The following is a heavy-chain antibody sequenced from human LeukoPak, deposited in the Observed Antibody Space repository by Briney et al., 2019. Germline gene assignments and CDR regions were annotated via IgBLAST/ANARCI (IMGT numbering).Heavy chain of an antibody. Sequence: PSETLSLTCTVSGGSISSYYWSWIRQPPGKGLEWIGYIYYSGSTNYNPSLKSRVTISVDTSKNQFSLKLSSVTAADTAVYYCASGSYDDYFYYYMDVWGKGTTVTVSS. CDR2: IYYSGST. CDR1: GGSISSYY. CDR3: ASGSYDDYFYYYMDV. V-gene: IGHV4-59*12. J-gene: IGHJ6*03. D-gene: IGHD3-22*01.